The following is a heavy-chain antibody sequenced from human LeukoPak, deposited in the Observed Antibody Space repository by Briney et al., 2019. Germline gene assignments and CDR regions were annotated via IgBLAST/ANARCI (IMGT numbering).Heavy chain of an antibody. CDR1: VYSFTSYW. CDR3: ARRSSIAVRLFDY. CDR2: ISPGDADT. J-gene: IGHJ4*02. Sequence: GDPLKISAKVSVYSFTSYWIAWGRQMPGKGLGCMVIISPGDADTRYSPSFQGQVTISADQSISPASLQWSSLPASDTAIFYCARRSSIAVRLFDYWGQGTLVTVSS. D-gene: IGHD6-6*01. V-gene: IGHV5-51*01.